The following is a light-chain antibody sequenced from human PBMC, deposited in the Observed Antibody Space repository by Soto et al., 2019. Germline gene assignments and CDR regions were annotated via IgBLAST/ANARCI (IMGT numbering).Light chain of an antibody. CDR3: SSYTSSSTLV. CDR2: DVS. J-gene: IGLJ2*01. CDR1: SSDVGGYTY. Sequence: QSVLTQPASVSGSPGQSITISCTGTSSDVGGYTYVSWYQQHPGKAPKLMIYDVSNRPSGVSNRFSASKSGNTASLTISGLHAEDEADYYCSSYTSSSTLVFGGGTKLTVL. V-gene: IGLV2-14*01.